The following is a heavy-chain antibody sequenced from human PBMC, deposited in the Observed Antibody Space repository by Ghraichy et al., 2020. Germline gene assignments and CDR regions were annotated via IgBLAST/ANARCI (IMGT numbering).Heavy chain of an antibody. J-gene: IGHJ4*02. CDR3: ARDFKARMASSGYYDDY. D-gene: IGHD3-22*01. CDR1: GFTFSSYS. Sequence: GGSLRLSCAASGFTFSSYSMNWVRQAPGKGLEWVSYISSSSSTIYYADSVKGRFTISRDNAKNSLYLQMNSLRDEDTAVYYCARDFKARMASSGYYDDYWGQGTLVTVSS. CDR2: ISSSSSTI. V-gene: IGHV3-48*02.